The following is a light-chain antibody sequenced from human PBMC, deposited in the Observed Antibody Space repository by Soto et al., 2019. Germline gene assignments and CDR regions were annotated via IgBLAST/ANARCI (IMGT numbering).Light chain of an antibody. V-gene: IGLV2-14*01. CDR1: SSDVAAYMY. CDR3: SSYSSSAILL. J-gene: IGLJ2*01. CDR2: GVN. Sequence: QSALSQAASVSGSPGQSITISCTGTSSDVAAYMYVSWYQHHPGKAPKLMIYGVNNRPSGVSNRFSGAKSGNTAYLTISGLQAEDEADYYCSSYSSSAILLFGGGTQLNVL.